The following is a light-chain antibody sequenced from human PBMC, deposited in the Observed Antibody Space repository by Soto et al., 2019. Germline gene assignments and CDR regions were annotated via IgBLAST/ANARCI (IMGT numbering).Light chain of an antibody. CDR2: WAS. Sequence: DIVMTQSPDALAVSLGERATINCKSSQSILYSTNNKNYLAWYQQKPGQPPKLLIYWASTRESGGPDRYSGSGSGTDFTLTIYSLQAEDVAVYYCQQYYSLPLTFSGGTKVEIK. CDR3: QQYYSLPLT. V-gene: IGKV4-1*01. J-gene: IGKJ4*01. CDR1: QSILYSTNNKNY.